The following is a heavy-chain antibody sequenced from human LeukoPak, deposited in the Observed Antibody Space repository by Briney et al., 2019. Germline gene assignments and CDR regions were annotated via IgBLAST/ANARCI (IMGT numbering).Heavy chain of an antibody. CDR2: IDPSGGGT. D-gene: IGHD4-23*01. Sequence: GGSLRLSCAASGFTFSSYAMSWVRQTPGKGLEWVSGIDPSGGGTYYADSVKDRFTISRDNSKNTLYLQMNSLRAEDTAAYYCAKISPLDYGGKPWALDIWRQGTMVTVSS. V-gene: IGHV3-23*01. CDR1: GFTFSSYA. CDR3: AKISPLDYGGKPWALDI. J-gene: IGHJ3*02.